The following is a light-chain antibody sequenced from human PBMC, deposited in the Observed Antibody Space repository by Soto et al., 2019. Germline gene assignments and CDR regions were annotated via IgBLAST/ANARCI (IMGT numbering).Light chain of an antibody. Sequence: EIVLTQSPGTLSLSPGEGATLSCRASQSVSSSYIAWYQQRPGQAPRLLIYGASTRATGIPARFSGSGSGTEFTLTISSLQSEDFAVYYCQQYNNWPPVTFGGGTKVDIK. CDR1: QSVSSS. J-gene: IGKJ4*01. CDR3: QQYNNWPPVT. CDR2: GAS. V-gene: IGKV3-15*01.